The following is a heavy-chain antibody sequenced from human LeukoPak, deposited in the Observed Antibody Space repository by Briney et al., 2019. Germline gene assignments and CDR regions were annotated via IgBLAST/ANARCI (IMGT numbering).Heavy chain of an antibody. D-gene: IGHD4-17*01. CDR1: GGSFSGYY. Sequence: SETLSLTCAVYGGSFSGYYWSWIRQPPGKGLEWIGEINHSGSTNYNPSLKSRVTISVDTSKNQFSLKLSSVTAADTAVYYCAMAVTTVTTDDAFDIWGQGTMVTVSS. J-gene: IGHJ3*02. CDR3: AMAVTTVTTDDAFDI. V-gene: IGHV4-34*01. CDR2: INHSGST.